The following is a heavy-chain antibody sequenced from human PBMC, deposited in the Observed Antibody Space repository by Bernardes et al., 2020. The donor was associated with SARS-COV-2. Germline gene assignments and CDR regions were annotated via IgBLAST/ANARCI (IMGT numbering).Heavy chain of an antibody. CDR1: GYTFTGYY. CDR3: ARSFSGYFYSFDY. J-gene: IGHJ4*02. D-gene: IGHD3-22*01. CDR2: INPNSGGT. V-gene: IGHV1-2*04. Sequence: AALKVCCKASGYTFTGYYMPWVRQAPGQGLEWMGWINPNSGGTNYAQKFQGWVTMTGDTSISTAYMELSRLRSDDTAVYYCARSFSGYFYSFDYWGQGTLVTVSS.